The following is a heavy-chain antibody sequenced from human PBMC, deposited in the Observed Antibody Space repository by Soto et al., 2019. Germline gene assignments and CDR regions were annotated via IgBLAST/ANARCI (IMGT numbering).Heavy chain of an antibody. V-gene: IGHV2-5*01. D-gene: IGHD5-18*01. CDR3: AHKMDTVDWFGP. CDR1: GFSLSGGGVG. CDR2: IYWNDDK. J-gene: IGHJ5*02. Sequence: QITLKESGPTLVKPTQTLTLTCTFSGFSLSGGGVGVGWIRQPPGKALGWVALIYWNDDKRYSPSLKSRLTLTTDTAKNQVVLTMTNMDPEDTATYYCAHKMDTVDWFGPWGRGTLVTVPS.